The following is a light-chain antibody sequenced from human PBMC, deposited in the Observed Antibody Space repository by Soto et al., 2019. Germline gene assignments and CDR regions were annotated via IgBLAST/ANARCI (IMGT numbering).Light chain of an antibody. Sequence: EIVMTQSPATLSVSPGERATLSCRASQSISSNLAWYQQKPGQAPRLLIYGASTRATGIPARFSGSGSGTEFTLTISTQQSEDLVLYYCQQYINWPLTFGGGTKEEIK. CDR3: QQYINWPLT. CDR2: GAS. J-gene: IGKJ4*01. CDR1: QSISSN. V-gene: IGKV3-15*01.